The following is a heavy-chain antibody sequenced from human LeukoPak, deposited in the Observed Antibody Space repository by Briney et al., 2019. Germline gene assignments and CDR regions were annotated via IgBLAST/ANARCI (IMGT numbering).Heavy chain of an antibody. CDR2: IYYSGST. Sequence: SETLSLTCTVSGGSISSYYWSWIRQPPGKGLEWIGSIYYSGSTNYNPSLKSRVTISVDTSKNQFSLKLSSVTAADTAVYYCARDVADNWFDPWGQGTLVTVSS. J-gene: IGHJ5*02. V-gene: IGHV4-59*01. CDR1: GGSISSYY. CDR3: ARDVADNWFDP.